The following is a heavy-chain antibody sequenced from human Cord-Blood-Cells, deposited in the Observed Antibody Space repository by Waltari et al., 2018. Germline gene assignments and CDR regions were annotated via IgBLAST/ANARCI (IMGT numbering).Heavy chain of an antibody. D-gene: IGHD2-21*02. Sequence: QVQLQQWGAGLLKPSETLSLTCAVYGGSFSGYYWSWIRQPPGQGLEWIGEINHNGSTNYNPSLKSRVTISVDTSKNQFSLKLSSVTAADTAVYYCAREPQCGGDCPPTEYFQHWGQGTLVTVSS. V-gene: IGHV4-34*01. J-gene: IGHJ1*01. CDR1: GGSFSGYY. CDR3: AREPQCGGDCPPTEYFQH. CDR2: INHNGST.